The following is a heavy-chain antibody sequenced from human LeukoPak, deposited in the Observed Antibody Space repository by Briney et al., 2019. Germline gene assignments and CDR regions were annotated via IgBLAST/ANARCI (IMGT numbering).Heavy chain of an antibody. D-gene: IGHD3-22*01. CDR2: ISANNGNT. Sequence: ASVKVSCKASGGTFSSYAISWVRQAPGQGLEWMGWISANNGNTNYAQRLQGRVTMTTDTSTSTAYMELRSLRSDDTAVYYCARVLGSRYYYDSSGYLDYWGQGTLVTVSS. CDR1: GGTFSSYA. CDR3: ARVLGSRYYYDSSGYLDY. V-gene: IGHV1-18*01. J-gene: IGHJ4*02.